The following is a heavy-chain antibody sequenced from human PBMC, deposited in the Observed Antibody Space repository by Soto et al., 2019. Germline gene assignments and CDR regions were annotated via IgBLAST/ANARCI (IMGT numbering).Heavy chain of an antibody. CDR3: AKGITDTGGYYYYSMDV. J-gene: IGHJ6*02. D-gene: IGHD3-16*01. V-gene: IGHV3-23*01. CDR2: ISGSGGIT. Sequence: EVKLLDSGGGLVQTGGSLRLSCAASGFTFSSYAMGWVRQAPGKGLDWVSVISGSGGITYSADSVKGQFTISRDNSKNILYLQMNGLRAEDTAVYYCAKGITDTGGYYYYSMDVWGQGTAVTVSS. CDR1: GFTFSSYA.